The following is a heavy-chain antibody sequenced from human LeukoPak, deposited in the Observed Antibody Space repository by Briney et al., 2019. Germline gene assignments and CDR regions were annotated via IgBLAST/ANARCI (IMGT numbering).Heavy chain of an antibody. CDR2: ISTSGSTI. CDR1: GITFSSYE. CDR3: ASSTAIGY. J-gene: IGHJ4*02. Sequence: GSLRLSCVVSGITFSSYEMNWVRQAPGKGLEWVSYISTSGSTIYYADSVKGRFTISRDNAENSLYLQMNSLRTEDTAVYYCASSTAIGYWGQGTLVTVSS. V-gene: IGHV3-48*03.